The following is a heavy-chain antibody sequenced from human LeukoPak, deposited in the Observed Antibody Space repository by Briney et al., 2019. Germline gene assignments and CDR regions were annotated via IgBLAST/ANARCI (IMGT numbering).Heavy chain of an antibody. J-gene: IGHJ3*02. CDR2: INPSGGST. D-gene: IGHD1-26*01. CDR3: ARSFTVGATTFIFAFDI. CDR1: GYTFTSYY. V-gene: IGHV1-46*01. Sequence: ASVKVSCKASGYTFTSYYMHWVRQAPGQGLEWMGIINPSGGSTSYAQKFQGRVTMTRDTSTSTVYMELSSLRSEDTAVYYCARSFTVGATTFIFAFDIWGQGTMVTVSS.